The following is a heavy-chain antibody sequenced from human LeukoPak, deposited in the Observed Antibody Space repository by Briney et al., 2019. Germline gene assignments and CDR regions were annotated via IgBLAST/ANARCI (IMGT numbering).Heavy chain of an antibody. J-gene: IGHJ3*02. Sequence: SETLSLTCTVSGGSVSSGDYYWSWIRQPPGKGLEWIEYFYYSGSTYYNPSLKSRITISVDTSKNQFSLKLSSVTAADTAVYYCAREPSGSYRPDAFDIWGQGTMVTVSS. CDR2: FYYSGST. D-gene: IGHD1-26*01. V-gene: IGHV4-30-4*08. CDR1: GGSVSSGDYY. CDR3: AREPSGSYRPDAFDI.